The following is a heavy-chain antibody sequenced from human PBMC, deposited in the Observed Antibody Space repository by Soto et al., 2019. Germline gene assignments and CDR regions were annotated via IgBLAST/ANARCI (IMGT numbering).Heavy chain of an antibody. CDR2: IYYSGST. CDR3: ASAFGDPYYYGMDV. J-gene: IGHJ6*02. D-gene: IGHD3-10*01. Sequence: PSETLSLTCTVSGGSISSYYWSWIRQPPGKGLEWIGYIYYSGSTNYNPSLKSRVTISVDTSKNQFSLKLSSVTAADTAVYYCASAFGDPYYYGMDVWGQGTTVIGSS. CDR1: GGSISSYY. V-gene: IGHV4-59*08.